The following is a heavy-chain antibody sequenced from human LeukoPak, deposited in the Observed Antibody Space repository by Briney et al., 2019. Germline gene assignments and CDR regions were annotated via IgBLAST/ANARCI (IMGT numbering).Heavy chain of an antibody. D-gene: IGHD3-9*01. CDR3: ARAPPYDILTGSPFDY. Sequence: ASVKVSCKASGGTFSSYAISWVRQAPGQGLEWMGGIIPIFGTANYAQKFQGRVTITADESTSTAYMELSSLRSEDTAVYYCARAPPYDILTGSPFDYWGQGTLVTVSS. J-gene: IGHJ4*02. CDR1: GGTFSSYA. CDR2: IIPIFGTA. V-gene: IGHV1-69*13.